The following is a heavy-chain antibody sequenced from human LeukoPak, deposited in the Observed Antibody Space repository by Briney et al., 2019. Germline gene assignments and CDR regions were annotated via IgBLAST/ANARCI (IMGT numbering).Heavy chain of an antibody. CDR1: GFTLSTYW. V-gene: IGHV3-7*05. Sequence: GGSLRLSCAASGFTLSTYWMNWVRQAPGKGLEWVANIKHDGTQKYYVDSVKGRFAISRDNGKNSLYLQMNSLRADDTAVYYCARGIVESPNWFDPWGQGTLVTVSS. J-gene: IGHJ5*02. D-gene: IGHD1-26*01. CDR3: ARGIVESPNWFDP. CDR2: IKHDGTQK.